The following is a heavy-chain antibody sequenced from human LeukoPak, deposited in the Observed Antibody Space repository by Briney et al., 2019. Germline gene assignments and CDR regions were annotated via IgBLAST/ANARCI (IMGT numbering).Heavy chain of an antibody. V-gene: IGHV1-69*04. D-gene: IGHD6-13*01. CDR3: AREPGPSAAAATGY. J-gene: IGHJ4*02. CDR1: GGTFSSYA. Sequence: GASVKVSRKASGGTFSSYAISWVRQAPGQGLEWMGRIIPILGIANYAQKFQGRVTITADKSTSTAYMELSSLRSEDTAVYYCAREPGPSAAAATGYWGQGTLVTVSS. CDR2: IIPILGIA.